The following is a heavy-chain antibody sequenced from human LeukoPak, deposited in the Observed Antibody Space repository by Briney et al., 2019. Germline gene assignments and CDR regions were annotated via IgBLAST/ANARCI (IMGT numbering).Heavy chain of an antibody. CDR1: GFTFDDYA. D-gene: IGHD1-26*01. J-gene: IGHJ4*02. V-gene: IGHV3-43D*03. Sequence: GGSLRLSCAASGFTFDDYATHWVRQAPGKGLEWVSLISWDGGSTYYADSVKGRFTTSRDNSKNSLYLQMNSLRAEDTALYYCAKGRDGYSGSYYLDYWGQGTLVTVSS. CDR3: AKGRDGYSGSYYLDY. CDR2: ISWDGGST.